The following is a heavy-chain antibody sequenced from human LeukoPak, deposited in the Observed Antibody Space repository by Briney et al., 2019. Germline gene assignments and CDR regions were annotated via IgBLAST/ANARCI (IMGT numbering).Heavy chain of an antibody. CDR2: ISYEGSDK. Sequence: GGSLRLSCAASGFTFSSNAMHWVRQAPGKGLGWVAVISYEGSDKYYADSVKGRFTISRDNSKNTLYLQMNSLRAEDTAVYYCAKDRGWYADYWGQGTLVTVSS. CDR1: GFTFSSNA. D-gene: IGHD6-19*01. CDR3: AKDRGWYADY. J-gene: IGHJ4*02. V-gene: IGHV3-30*18.